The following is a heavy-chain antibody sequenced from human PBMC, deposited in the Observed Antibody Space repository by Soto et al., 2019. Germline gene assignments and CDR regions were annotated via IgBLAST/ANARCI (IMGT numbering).Heavy chain of an antibody. D-gene: IGHD3-3*01. Sequence: GGSLRLSCAASGFIFGAHAMSWVRQAPGKGLEWVSAINWIGGSTNYADSMKGRFTISRDNAKNSLYLQMSSLRAEDTAVYYCARDARPPDYDFWSGYPHYYYGKDVWGQGTTVTVSS. CDR1: GFIFGAHA. CDR3: ARDARPPDYDFWSGYPHYYYGKDV. V-gene: IGHV3-20*04. CDR2: INWIGGST. J-gene: IGHJ6*02.